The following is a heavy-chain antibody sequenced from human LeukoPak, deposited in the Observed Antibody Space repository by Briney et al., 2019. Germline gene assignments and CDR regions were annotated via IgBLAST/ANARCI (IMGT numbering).Heavy chain of an antibody. J-gene: IGHJ5*02. CDR2: IKQDGSEK. CDR3: ARAKEYGYNYGPGFGFDP. Sequence: GGSLRLSCAASGFTFSSYWMSWVRQAPGKGLEWVANIKQDGSEKYYVDSVKGRFTISRDNAKNSLYLQMNSLRAEDTAVYYCARAKEYGYNYGPGFGFDPWGQGTLVTVSS. D-gene: IGHD5-18*01. CDR1: GFTFSSYW. V-gene: IGHV3-7*01.